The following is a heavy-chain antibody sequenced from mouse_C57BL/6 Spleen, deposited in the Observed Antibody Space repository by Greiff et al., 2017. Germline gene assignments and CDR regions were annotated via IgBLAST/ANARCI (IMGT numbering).Heavy chain of an antibody. CDR1: GFTFSDYY. D-gene: IGHD1-1*01. V-gene: IGHV5-16*01. CDR2: INYDGSST. J-gene: IGHJ2*01. Sequence: EVQLVESEGGLVQPGSSMKLSCTASGFTFSDYYMAWVRQVPEKGLEWVANINYDGSSTYYLDSLKSRFIISRDNAKNILYLQMSSLKSEDTATYYGARGDYYGSRYFDYWGQGTTLTVSS. CDR3: ARGDYYGSRYFDY.